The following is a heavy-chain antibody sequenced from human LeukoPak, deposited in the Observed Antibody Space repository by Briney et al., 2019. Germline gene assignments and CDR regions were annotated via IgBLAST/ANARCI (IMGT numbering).Heavy chain of an antibody. J-gene: IGHJ5*02. Sequence: PSQTLSLTCIVSGGSISSGNYYWGWVRQPAGRGLEWIGRIYTSGSTNYKPSLKSRLTISLDTSKNQFSLKPSSVTAADTAVYYCARDHRESFYDFWSAFDPWGQGTLVTVSS. D-gene: IGHD3-3*01. CDR1: GGSISSGNYY. CDR3: ARDHRESFYDFWSAFDP. CDR2: IYTSGST. V-gene: IGHV4-61*02.